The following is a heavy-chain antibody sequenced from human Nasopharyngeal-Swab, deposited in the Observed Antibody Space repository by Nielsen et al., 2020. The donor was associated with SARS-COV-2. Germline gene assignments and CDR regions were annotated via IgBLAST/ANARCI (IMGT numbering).Heavy chain of an antibody. Sequence: GESLKISCAASGFTFSSYEMNWVRQAPGKGLGWVSYISSSGSTIYYADSVKGRFTISRDNAKNSLYLQMNSLRAEDTAVYYCARDITRYFDWLLPSYYYYGMDVWGQGTTVTVSS. D-gene: IGHD3-9*01. CDR3: ARDITRYFDWLLPSYYYYGMDV. J-gene: IGHJ6*02. CDR1: GFTFSSYE. CDR2: ISSSGSTI. V-gene: IGHV3-48*03.